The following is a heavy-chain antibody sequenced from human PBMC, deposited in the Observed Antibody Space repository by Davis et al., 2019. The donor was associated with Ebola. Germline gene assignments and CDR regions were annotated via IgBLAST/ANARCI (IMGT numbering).Heavy chain of an antibody. V-gene: IGHV3-21*01. Sequence: ESLKISCAASGFTFSSYSMNWVRQAPGKGLEWISSISSSSSYIFYADSLKGRFTISRDNAKNSLYLQMNSLRGEDTAVYYCARGGGDNYYFDSWGQGTLVTVSS. CDR1: GFTFSSYS. D-gene: IGHD3-16*01. CDR2: ISSSSSYI. CDR3: ARGGGDNYYFDS. J-gene: IGHJ4*02.